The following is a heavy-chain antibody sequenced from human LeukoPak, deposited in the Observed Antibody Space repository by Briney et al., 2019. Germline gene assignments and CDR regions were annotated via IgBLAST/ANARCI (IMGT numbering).Heavy chain of an antibody. CDR1: GGSFSGYY. V-gene: IGHV4-34*01. CDR2: INHSGST. J-gene: IGHJ6*02. CDR3: ARDDVVVPAAVYGMDV. Sequence: SETLSLTCAVYGGSFSGYYWSWIRQPPGKGLEWIGEINHSGSTNYNPSLKSRVTISVDTSKNQFSLKLSSVTAADTAVYYCARDDVVVPAAVYGMDVWGQGTTVTVSS. D-gene: IGHD2-2*01.